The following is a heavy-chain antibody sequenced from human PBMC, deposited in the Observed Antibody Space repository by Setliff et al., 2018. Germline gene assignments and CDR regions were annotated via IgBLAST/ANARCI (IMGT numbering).Heavy chain of an antibody. CDR1: GYSFSNYW. Sequence: PGESLKISCKGSGYSFSNYWIGWVRQMPGKGLEWMGIIYPGDSDTRYSPSFQGQVTISADKSISTAYLQWSSLKASDTAMYYCARSDYGDYFAWDSYGMDVWGQGTTVTVSS. V-gene: IGHV5-51*01. J-gene: IGHJ6*02. D-gene: IGHD4-17*01. CDR2: IYPGDSDT. CDR3: ARSDYGDYFAWDSYGMDV.